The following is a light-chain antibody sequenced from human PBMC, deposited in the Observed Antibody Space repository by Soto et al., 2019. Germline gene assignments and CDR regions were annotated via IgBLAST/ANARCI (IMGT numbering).Light chain of an antibody. CDR2: GAA. J-gene: IGKJ2*01. CDR3: QQYGSQPHN. CDR1: QSGSSSY. V-gene: IGKV3-20*01. Sequence: EIVLTQSPGTLSLSPGERATLSCRASQSGSSSYLAWYQHKPGQAPRLLISGAASRSTGIPDRFSGSGSGTDVTLTISSLEPEDFAVCYCQQYGSQPHNVGKGTKLEIK.